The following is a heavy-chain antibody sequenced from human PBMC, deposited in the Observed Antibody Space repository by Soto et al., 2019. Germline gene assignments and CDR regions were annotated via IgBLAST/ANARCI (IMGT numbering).Heavy chain of an antibody. CDR1: GFTFSGYA. Sequence: PGGSLRLSCVASGFTFSGYAMSWVRQAPGKGLEWVSVFSVSGGSTYYAVSVKGRFTISRDNSKNTLYLQMNSLRAEDTAVFYCARATVTDVDYFDPWGQGTLVTVSS. CDR3: ARATVTDVDYFDP. CDR2: FSVSGGST. D-gene: IGHD4-17*01. J-gene: IGHJ4*02. V-gene: IGHV3-23*01.